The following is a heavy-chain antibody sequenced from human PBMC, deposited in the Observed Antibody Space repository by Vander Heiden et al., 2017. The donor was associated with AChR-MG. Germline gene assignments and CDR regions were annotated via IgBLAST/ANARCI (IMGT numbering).Heavy chain of an antibody. Sequence: QVELVESGGGVVQPGRSLRLSCEASGFTFSRYAIPWVRQAPGKGLEWVAVISYDGRNKYYADSVKGRFTTSRDNSKNTLYLQMNSLRAEDTAVYYCARGPSPGIYYYYGMDVWGQGTTVTVSS. V-gene: IGHV3-30*04. CDR3: ARGPSPGIYYYYGMDV. D-gene: IGHD3-16*01. CDR2: ISYDGRNK. CDR1: GFTFSRYA. J-gene: IGHJ6*02.